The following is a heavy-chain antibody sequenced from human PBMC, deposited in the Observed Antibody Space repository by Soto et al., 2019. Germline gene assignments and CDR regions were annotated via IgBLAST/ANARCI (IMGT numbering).Heavy chain of an antibody. CDR1: GGAFSSYA. D-gene: IGHD6-13*01. CDR3: ARVGIPIAAAGRDYFDY. CDR2: IIPIFGTA. Sequence: ASVMVYFKASGGAFSSYAISWVRQAPGQGLEWMGGIIPIFGTANYAQKFQGRVTITADESTSTAYMELSSLRSEDTAVYYCARVGIPIAAAGRDYFDYCGPGTLVTVSS. J-gene: IGHJ4*02. V-gene: IGHV1-69*13.